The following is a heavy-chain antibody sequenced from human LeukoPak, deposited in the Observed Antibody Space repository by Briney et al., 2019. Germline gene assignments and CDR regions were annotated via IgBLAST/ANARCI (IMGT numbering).Heavy chain of an antibody. CDR2: IYNSGST. J-gene: IGHJ5*02. V-gene: IGHV4-59*01. CDR3: ARVVAAAAWLDP. Sequence: PSETLSLTCTVSGASITSYNWAWIRQPPGKGLEWIGYIYNSGSTKYNPSLKSRVTISVDTSKKQFSLKVSSVTAADTALYYCARVVAAAAWLDPWGQGILVTVSP. D-gene: IGHD6-13*01. CDR1: GASITSYN.